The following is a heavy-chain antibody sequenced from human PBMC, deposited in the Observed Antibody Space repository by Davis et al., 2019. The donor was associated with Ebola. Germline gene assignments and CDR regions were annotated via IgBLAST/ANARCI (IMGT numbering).Heavy chain of an antibody. CDR3: AKDRAGGYSYGDY. D-gene: IGHD5-18*01. Sequence: GESLKISCAASGFTFSSYGMHWVRQAPGKGLEWVAVISYDGSNKYYADSVKGRFTISRDNSKNTLYLQMNSLRAEDTAVYYCAKDRAGGYSYGDYWGQGTLVTVSS. J-gene: IGHJ4*02. CDR2: ISYDGSNK. CDR1: GFTFSSYG. V-gene: IGHV3-30*18.